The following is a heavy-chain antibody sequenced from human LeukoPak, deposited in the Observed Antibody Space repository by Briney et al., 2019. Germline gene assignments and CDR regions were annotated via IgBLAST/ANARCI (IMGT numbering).Heavy chain of an antibody. CDR1: GFTFSSFE. V-gene: IGHV3-48*03. Sequence: GGSLRLSCAASGFTFSSFEINWVRQAPGKGLEWVPYISSSGSTKYYADSVKGRFTISRDNAKNSLYLQMNSLRAEDTAVYYCARGCGGDCYPSSFDPWGQGTLVTVSS. CDR2: ISSSGSTK. CDR3: ARGCGGDCYPSSFDP. D-gene: IGHD2-21*02. J-gene: IGHJ5*02.